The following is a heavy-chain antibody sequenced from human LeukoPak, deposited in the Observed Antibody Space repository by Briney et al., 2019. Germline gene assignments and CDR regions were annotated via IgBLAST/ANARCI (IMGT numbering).Heavy chain of an antibody. Sequence: ETLSLTCTVSGGSIRSYYWSWIRQPPGKGLEWIGYIYYSGSTNYNPSLKSRVTISIDTSKNQISLKLSSVTAADTAVYYCARDNGGGDGYNLSFDYWGQGTLVTVSS. CDR2: IYYSGST. CDR3: ARDNGGGDGYNLSFDY. CDR1: GGSIRSYY. J-gene: IGHJ4*02. V-gene: IGHV4-59*01. D-gene: IGHD5-24*01.